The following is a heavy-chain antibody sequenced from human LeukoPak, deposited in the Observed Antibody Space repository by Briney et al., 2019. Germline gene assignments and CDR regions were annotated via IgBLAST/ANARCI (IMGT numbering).Heavy chain of an antibody. CDR1: GNYW. CDR3: GRVGGRSKAAKGDAFDI. CDR2: INSDGSWT. Sequence: GGSLRLSCAASGNYWMHWVRQAPGKGLVWVSHINSDGSWTSYADSVKGRFTISKGNAKNTVYLQMNSLRAEDTAVYYCGRVGGRSKAAKGDAFDIWGQGTMVTVSS. J-gene: IGHJ3*02. D-gene: IGHD6-6*01. V-gene: IGHV3-74*01.